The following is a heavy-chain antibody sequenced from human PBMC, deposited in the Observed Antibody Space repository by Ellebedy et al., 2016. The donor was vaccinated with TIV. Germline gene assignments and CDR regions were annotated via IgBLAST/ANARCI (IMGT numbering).Heavy chain of an antibody. CDR1: GGSITSSRHY. J-gene: IGHJ4*02. Sequence: MLSETLSLTCTVSGGSITSSRHYWGWIRQPPGKGLEWIGTIYYTGSGYYNPSLKSRVTIFIDTSKNQFSLKLTSVTAADTAVYYCARLEYQLPNPFEYWGRGTLVSVSS. CDR2: IYYTGSG. CDR3: ARLEYQLPNPFEY. D-gene: IGHD2-2*01. V-gene: IGHV4-39*01.